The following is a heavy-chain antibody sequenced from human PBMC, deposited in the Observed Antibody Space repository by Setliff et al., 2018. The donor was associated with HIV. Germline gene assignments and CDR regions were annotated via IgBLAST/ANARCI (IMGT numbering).Heavy chain of an antibody. J-gene: IGHJ4*02. CDR1: GFRFRSYW. V-gene: IGHV3-7*01. CDR3: ARDWRHGYDLNFDY. CDR2: VKQDGTET. Sequence: GGSLRLSCAASGFRFRSYWMSWVRQAPEKGLESVANVKQDGTETLYVDSVKGRFTISRDNAKNSLYLQLNSLRAEDTAMYYCARDWRHGYDLNFDYWGQGTLVTVSS. D-gene: IGHD5-12*01.